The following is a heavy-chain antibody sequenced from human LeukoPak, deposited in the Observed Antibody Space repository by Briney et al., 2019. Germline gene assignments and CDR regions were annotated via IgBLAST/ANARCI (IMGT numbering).Heavy chain of an antibody. Sequence: SVKVSCKASGFTFTSSAMQWVRQARGQRLEWIGWIVVDSGNTNYAQKFQERVTITRDMSTSTAYMELSSLRSEDTAVYYCAAIRYGSGFSLDYWGQGTLVTVSS. CDR2: IVVDSGNT. V-gene: IGHV1-58*02. D-gene: IGHD3-10*01. J-gene: IGHJ4*02. CDR1: GFTFTSSA. CDR3: AAIRYGSGFSLDY.